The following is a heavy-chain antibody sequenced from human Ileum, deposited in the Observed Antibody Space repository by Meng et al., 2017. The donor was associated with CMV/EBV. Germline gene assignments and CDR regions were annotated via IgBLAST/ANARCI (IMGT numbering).Heavy chain of an antibody. CDR2: IYYSGSP. CDR3: VRQVVAASFDY. Sequence: VQPPAAGPGLVKPSQTLSLTCTVSGGSITSGNYYWSWIRQPPGRGLEWIGYIYYSGSPYYKPSLKSRVTISLDTSKNQFSLNLRSVTATDSAVYYCVRQVVAASFDYWGQGALVTVSS. CDR1: GGSITSGNYY. V-gene: IGHV4-30-4*08. J-gene: IGHJ4*02. D-gene: IGHD2-15*01.